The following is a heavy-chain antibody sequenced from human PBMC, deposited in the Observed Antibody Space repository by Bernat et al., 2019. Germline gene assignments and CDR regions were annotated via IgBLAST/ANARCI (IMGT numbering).Heavy chain of an antibody. CDR3: ARITMTDAFDI. CDR1: GFSLSTRGMR. Sequence: QVTLKESGPALVKPTQTLTLTCTFSGFSLSTRGMRVSWIRQPPGKALEWLARIDWDDDKFYSTSLKTRLTISKDTSKNQVVLTMTNMDPVDTATYYCARITMTDAFDIWGQGTMVTVSS. D-gene: IGHD3-22*01. CDR2: IDWDDDK. V-gene: IGHV2-70*04. J-gene: IGHJ3*02.